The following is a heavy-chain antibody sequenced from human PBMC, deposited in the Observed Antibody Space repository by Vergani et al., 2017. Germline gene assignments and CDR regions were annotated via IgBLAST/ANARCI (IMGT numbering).Heavy chain of an antibody. V-gene: IGHV1-46*01. D-gene: IGHD5-12*01. CDR1: GYTFTSYY. CDR3: ARASVATIFVVTSGGMDV. CDR2: INPSGGST. J-gene: IGHJ6*02. Sequence: QVQLVQSGAEVKKPGASVKVSCKASGYTFTSYYMHWVRQAPGQGLEWMGIINPSGGSTSYAQKFQGRVTMTRDTSTSTVYMELSSLRSEDTAVDYCARASVATIFVVTSGGMDVWGQGTTVTVSS.